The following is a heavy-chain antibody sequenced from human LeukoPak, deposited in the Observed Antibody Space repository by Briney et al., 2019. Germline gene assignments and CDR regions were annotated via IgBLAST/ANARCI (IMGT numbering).Heavy chain of an antibody. J-gene: IGHJ4*02. V-gene: IGHV4-4*09. CDR1: VGSISSYY. D-gene: IGHD4-17*01. Sequence: PSETLSLTCTVSVGSISSYYWSWIRQPPGKGLEWIGYIYTSGSTNYNPSLKSRVTISVDTSKNQFSLKLSSVTAADTVVYYCAGAMTTVTIDYWGQGTLVTVSS. CDR3: AGAMTTVTIDY. CDR2: IYTSGST.